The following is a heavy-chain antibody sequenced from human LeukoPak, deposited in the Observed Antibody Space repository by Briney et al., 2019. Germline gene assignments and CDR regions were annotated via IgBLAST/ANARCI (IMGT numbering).Heavy chain of an antibody. J-gene: IGHJ4*02. CDR2: IYYSGTT. CDR1: GDSISGSRYY. V-gene: IGHV4-39*01. Sequence: ASETLSLTCTVSGDSISGSRYYWAWIRQPPGKELEWIGTIYYSGTTFYNPSLKSRVTISVDTSKNQFSLRLNSVTAADTAVYYCARRHYGSGYYPYYFDYRGQGTLVTVSS. CDR3: ARRHYGSGYYPYYFDY. D-gene: IGHD3-10*01.